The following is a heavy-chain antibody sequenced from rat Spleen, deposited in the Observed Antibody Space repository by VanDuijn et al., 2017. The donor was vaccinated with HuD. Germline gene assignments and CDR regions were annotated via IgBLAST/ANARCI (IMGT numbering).Heavy chain of an antibody. CDR1: GYSITSSYR. Sequence: EVQLQESGPGLVKPSQSLSLTCSVTGYSITSSYRWNWIRKFPGNKLEWMGYINSAGSTNYNPSLKSRISITRDTSKNQFFLQVNSVSYEDTATYYCVRHIYEHGYTDWFAYWGQGVMVTVSS. CDR2: INSAGST. V-gene: IGHV3-3*01. J-gene: IGHJ2*01. CDR3: VRHIYEHGYTDWFAY. D-gene: IGHD1-4*01.